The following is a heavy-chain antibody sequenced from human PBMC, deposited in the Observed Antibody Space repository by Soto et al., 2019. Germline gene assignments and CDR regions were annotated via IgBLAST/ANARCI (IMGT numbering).Heavy chain of an antibody. CDR3: ARTESSSWSFFYYGMDV. J-gene: IGHJ6*02. CDR2: VYYSDGT. Sequence: SETLSLTCTVTGGSIGSYYWSWIRQAPGRGLEWIGCVYYSDGTNYNPSLKSRATMSMDKSNNQFSLRLRSVTAADTAVYYCARTESSSWSFFYYGMDVWGQGTTVTVSS. CDR1: GGSIGSYY. D-gene: IGHD6-13*01. V-gene: IGHV4-59*01.